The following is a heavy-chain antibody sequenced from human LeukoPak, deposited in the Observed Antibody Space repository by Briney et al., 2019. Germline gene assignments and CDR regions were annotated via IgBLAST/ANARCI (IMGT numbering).Heavy chain of an antibody. CDR2: INHSGST. V-gene: IGHV4-34*01. D-gene: IGHD4-17*01. CDR1: GGSFSGYY. J-gene: IGHJ3*02. Sequence: SETLSLTCAVYGGSFSGYYWSWIRQPPGKGLEWIGEINHSGSTNYNPSLKSRVTISVDTSKNQFSLKLSSVTAADTAVYYCARGNPVDYGDYVDAFGIWGQGTMVTVSS. CDR3: ARGNPVDYGDYVDAFGI.